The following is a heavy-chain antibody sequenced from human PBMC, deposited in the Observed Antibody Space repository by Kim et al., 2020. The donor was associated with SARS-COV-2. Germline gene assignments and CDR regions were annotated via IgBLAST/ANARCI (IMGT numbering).Heavy chain of an antibody. V-gene: IGHV3-11*06. CDR1: GFTFSDYY. CDR2: ISSSSSYT. Sequence: GGSLRLSCAASGFTFSDYYMSWIRQAPGKGLEWVSYISSSSSYTNYADSVKGRFTISRDNAKNSLYLQMNSLRAEDTAVYYCARERLPYCSSTSCYVRYYYYGMDVWGQGTTVTVSS. D-gene: IGHD2-2*01. CDR3: ARERLPYCSSTSCYVRYYYYGMDV. J-gene: IGHJ6*02.